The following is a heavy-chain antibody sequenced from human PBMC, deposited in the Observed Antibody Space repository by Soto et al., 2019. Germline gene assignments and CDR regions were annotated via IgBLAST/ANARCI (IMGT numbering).Heavy chain of an antibody. D-gene: IGHD6-13*01. CDR2: ISSNSAYI. V-gene: IGHV3-21*01. CDR3: TRDSSRDSSARGWFDP. CDR1: GFTFRSFT. J-gene: IGHJ5*02. Sequence: GGSLRLSCAASGFTFRSFTMNWVRQAPGKGLEWVSTISSNSAYIYYTDALRGRFTISRDNAKNSLHLQMNSLRAEDTAVYYCTRDSSRDSSARGWFDPWGPGTLVTVS.